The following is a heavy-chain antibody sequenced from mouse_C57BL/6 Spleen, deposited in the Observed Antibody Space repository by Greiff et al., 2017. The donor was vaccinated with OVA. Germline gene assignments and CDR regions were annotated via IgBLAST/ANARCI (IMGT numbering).Heavy chain of an antibody. D-gene: IGHD2-2*01. CDR3: TRGLGYDEYYAMDY. CDR1: GFTFSNYW. J-gene: IGHJ4*01. CDR2: IRLKSDNYAT. Sequence: EVKVEESGGGLVQPGGSMKLSCVASGFTFSNYWMNWVRQSPEKGLEWVAQIRLKSDNYATHYAESVKGRFTISRDDSKSSVYLQMNNLRAEDTGIYYCTRGLGYDEYYAMDYWGQGTSVTVSS. V-gene: IGHV6-3*01.